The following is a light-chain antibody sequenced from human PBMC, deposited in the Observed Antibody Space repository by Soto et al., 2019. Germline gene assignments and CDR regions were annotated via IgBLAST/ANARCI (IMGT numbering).Light chain of an antibody. V-gene: IGKV1-39*01. CDR2: SAS. J-gene: IGKJ1*01. CDR1: QSISSY. CDR3: QQSYSTPRT. Sequence: DIQMTQSPSSLSASVGDRVTMTCRASQSISSYLNWYQQKPGKAPNLVIYSASSLQSGVPSRFSGSGFGTDFTLTISSLQPEDFATYYCQQSYSTPRTFGQGTKVDIK.